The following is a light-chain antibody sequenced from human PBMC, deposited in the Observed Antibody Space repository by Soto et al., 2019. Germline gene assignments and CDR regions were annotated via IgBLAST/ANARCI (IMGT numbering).Light chain of an antibody. V-gene: IGKV3D-20*02. CDR1: QGVGSTY. J-gene: IGKJ5*01. Sequence: EIVLTQSPGTLSLSLGERATLSCRASQGVGSTYLAWYQQKPGQAPRLLIYSASSRATGIPDRFSGSGSGTDFTLTISRLEPEDSAVYYCQQRSNWPPITFGQGTRLEIK. CDR3: QQRSNWPPIT. CDR2: SAS.